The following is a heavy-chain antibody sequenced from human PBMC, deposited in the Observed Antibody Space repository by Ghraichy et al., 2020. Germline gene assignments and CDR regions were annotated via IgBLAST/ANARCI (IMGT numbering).Heavy chain of an antibody. V-gene: IGHV3-23*01. CDR3: AKQLKIFYYSMDV. CDR1: GFTFSSYA. Sequence: GGSLRLSCAASGFTFSSYAMNWVRQAPGKGLEWVSSISGSGGSTYYADSVKGRFTISRDNSKNTLYLQMNSLRAEDTAVYYCAKQLKIFYYSMDVWGQGTTVTFSS. D-gene: IGHD1-1*01. J-gene: IGHJ6*02. CDR2: ISGSGGST.